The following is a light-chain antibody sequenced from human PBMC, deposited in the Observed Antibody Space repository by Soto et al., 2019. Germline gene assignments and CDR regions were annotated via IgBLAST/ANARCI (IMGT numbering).Light chain of an antibody. CDR2: GAS. J-gene: IGKJ1*01. CDR3: QQYGSSRWT. Sequence: EIVLTQSPGTLSLSPGERATLSCRASQSVSSSYVAWYQQNRGQAPRLLIYGASSRAPGIPDWFGGSGSGTDFTLTISRLEPEDVAVYYCQQYGSSRWTFGQGTKVEIK. V-gene: IGKV3-20*01. CDR1: QSVSSSY.